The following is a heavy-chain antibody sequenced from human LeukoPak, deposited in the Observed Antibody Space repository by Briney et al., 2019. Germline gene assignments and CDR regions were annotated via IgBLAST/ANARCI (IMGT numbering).Heavy chain of an antibody. V-gene: IGHV1-8*01. Sequence: GASVKVSCKASGYTFTSYDINWVRQATGQGLEWMGWMNPNSGNTGYAQKFQGRVTMTRNTSISTAYMELSSLRSEDTAVYYCARARRLITNYYYYMDVWGKGTTVTVSS. J-gene: IGHJ6*03. CDR3: ARARRLITNYYYYMDV. CDR1: GYTFTSYD. CDR2: MNPNSGNT. D-gene: IGHD3-22*01.